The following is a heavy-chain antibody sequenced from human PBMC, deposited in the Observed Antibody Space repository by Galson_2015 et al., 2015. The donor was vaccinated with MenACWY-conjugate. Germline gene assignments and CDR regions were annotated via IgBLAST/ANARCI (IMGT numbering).Heavy chain of an antibody. CDR2: IYYSGST. D-gene: IGHD1-26*01. CDR1: GGSISSYY. J-gene: IGHJ4*02. V-gene: IGHV4-59*08. CDR3: ARQVNYGIVFYYFDY. Sequence: ETLSLTCTVSGGSISSYYWSWIRQPPGKGLEWIGYIYYSGSTNYNPSLKSRVTISGDTSKNNFSLKLSSVTAADTAVYYCARQVNYGIVFYYFDYWGQGTRVTVSS.